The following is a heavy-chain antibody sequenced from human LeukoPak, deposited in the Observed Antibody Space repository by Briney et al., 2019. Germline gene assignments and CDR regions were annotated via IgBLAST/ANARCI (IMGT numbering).Heavy chain of an antibody. CDR3: ARGDGQSIAAAGLFDY. V-gene: IGHV3-30*04. CDR1: GFTFSSYA. J-gene: IGHJ4*02. D-gene: IGHD6-13*01. CDR2: ISYDGSNK. Sequence: GRSLRLSCAASGFTFSSYAMHWVRQAPGKGLEWVAVISYDGSNKYYADSVKGRFTISRDNSKNTLYLQTNSLRAEDTAVYYCARGDGQSIAAAGLFDYWGQGTLVTVSS.